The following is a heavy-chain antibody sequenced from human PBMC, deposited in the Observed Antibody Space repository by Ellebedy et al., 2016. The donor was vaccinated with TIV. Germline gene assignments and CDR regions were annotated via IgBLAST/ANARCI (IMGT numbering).Heavy chain of an antibody. J-gene: IGHJ3*01. CDR3: ATDGSYGDYRSPAHAFVL. V-gene: IGHV3-7*01. D-gene: IGHD4-17*01. Sequence: GESLKISCAASRFSFSSYWMTWVRQPPGKGLEWVANINQDGSEKHYADSVKGRFTISRDNAKNSLFLQMNSLRAEDTSVYYCATDGSYGDYRSPAHAFVLWGQGTMVTVSS. CDR2: INQDGSEK. CDR1: RFSFSSYW.